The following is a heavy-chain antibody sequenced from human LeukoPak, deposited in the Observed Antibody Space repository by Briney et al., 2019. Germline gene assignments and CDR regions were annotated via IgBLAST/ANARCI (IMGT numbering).Heavy chain of an antibody. CDR3: AKDLYDSSGYLSGFDY. D-gene: IGHD3-22*01. J-gene: IGHJ4*02. Sequence: GGSLRLSCAASGFTFSSYGMHWVRQAPGKGLEWVAVISYDGSNKYYADSVKGRFTISRDNSKNPLYLQMNSLRAEDTAVYYCAKDLYDSSGYLSGFDYWGQGTLVTVSS. V-gene: IGHV3-30*18. CDR2: ISYDGSNK. CDR1: GFTFSSYG.